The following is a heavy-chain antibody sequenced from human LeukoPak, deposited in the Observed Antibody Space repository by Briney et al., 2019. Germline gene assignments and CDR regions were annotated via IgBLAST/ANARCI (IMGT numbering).Heavy chain of an antibody. Sequence: GASVKVSCKASGYIFTSYYMYWVRQAPGQGLEWMGWINTNTGNPTYAQGFTGRFVFSLDTSVSTAYLQISSLKAEDTAVYYCAAKIAWWALDIWGQGTMVTVSS. V-gene: IGHV7-4-1*02. CDR2: INTNTGNP. J-gene: IGHJ3*02. CDR1: GYIFTSYY. CDR3: AAKIAWWALDI. D-gene: IGHD2-8*02.